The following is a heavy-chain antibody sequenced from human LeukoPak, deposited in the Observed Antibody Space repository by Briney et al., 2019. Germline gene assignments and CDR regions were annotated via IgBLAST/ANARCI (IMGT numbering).Heavy chain of an antibody. J-gene: IGHJ4*02. V-gene: IGHV3-23*01. CDR2: ISGSGGST. CDR3: ANAPLRSYSYLYDDY. Sequence: GASLRLSCAASGFPFSSYSMTWVRQAPGKGLEWVSVISGSGGSTYYADSVKGRFTISRDNSKNTLHLQMNSLRAEDTAVYYCANAPLRSYSYLYDDYWGQGTLVTVSS. D-gene: IGHD5-18*01. CDR1: GFPFSSYS.